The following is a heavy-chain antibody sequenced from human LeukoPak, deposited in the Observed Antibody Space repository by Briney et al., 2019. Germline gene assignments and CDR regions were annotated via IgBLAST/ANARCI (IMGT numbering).Heavy chain of an antibody. V-gene: IGHV3-11*01. J-gene: IGHJ4*02. CDR3: ASARYGSGTFGY. CDR2: ISSSGSTI. D-gene: IGHD3-10*01. CDR1: GFTFSDSY. Sequence: KPGGSLRLSCAASGFTFSDSYMTWVRQAPGKGVEWVSYISSSGSTIYYADSVKGRFTISRDNAKNSLYLQMNSLRAEDTAVYYCASARYGSGTFGYWGQGTLVTVSS.